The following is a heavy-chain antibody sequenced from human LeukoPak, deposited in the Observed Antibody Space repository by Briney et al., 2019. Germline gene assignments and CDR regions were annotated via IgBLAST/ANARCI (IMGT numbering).Heavy chain of an antibody. CDR1: GYTFTSYG. J-gene: IGHJ4*02. CDR2: MNPNSGNT. CDR3: ARGTTRHPVPDY. D-gene: IGHD4-17*01. Sequence: ASVKVSCKASGYTFTSYGISWVRQAPGQGLEWMGWMNPNSGNTGYAQKFQGRVTITRNTSISTAYMELSSLRSEDTAVYYCARGTTRHPVPDYWGQGTLVTVSS. V-gene: IGHV1-8*03.